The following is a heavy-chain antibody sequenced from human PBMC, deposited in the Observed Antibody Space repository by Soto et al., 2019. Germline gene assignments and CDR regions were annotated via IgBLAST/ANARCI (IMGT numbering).Heavy chain of an antibody. CDR2: INPNRGGT. J-gene: IGHJ4*02. CDR1: GYTFTGYY. CDR3: ARGPAYSGYDYVDY. Sequence: PVKLSCKASGYTFTGYYMHWVRQAPGQGLEWVGWINPNRGGTSYAQKFQGWVTTTRDTSISTAYMELSRLRSDDTAVYYCARGPAYSGYDYVDYWGQGTLVT. D-gene: IGHD5-12*01. V-gene: IGHV1-2*04.